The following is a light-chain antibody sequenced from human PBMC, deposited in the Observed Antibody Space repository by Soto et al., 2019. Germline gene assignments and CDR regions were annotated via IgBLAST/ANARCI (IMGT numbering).Light chain of an antibody. Sequence: EIVMTQSPATLSVSPGERATLSCRASQSFSSNLAWFQHKPGQAPRLLIYGASTRATGIPARFSGSGSGTEFILTISSLQSEDFAVYYCQQYNDWPRTFGQGLKVEI. J-gene: IGKJ1*01. CDR1: QSFSSN. V-gene: IGKV3-15*01. CDR2: GAS. CDR3: QQYNDWPRT.